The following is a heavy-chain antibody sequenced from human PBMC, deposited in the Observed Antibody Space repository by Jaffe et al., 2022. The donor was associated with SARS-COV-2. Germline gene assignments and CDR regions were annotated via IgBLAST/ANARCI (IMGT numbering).Heavy chain of an antibody. CDR3: ARLYAPGIAVAGTSGPNRNWFDP. CDR1: GGSISSSSYY. CDR2: IYYSGST. J-gene: IGHJ5*02. V-gene: IGHV4-39*01. D-gene: IGHD6-19*01. Sequence: QLQLQESGPGLVKPSETLSLTCTVSGGSISSSSYYWGWIRQPPGKGLEWIGSIYYSGSTYYNPSLKSRVTISVDTSKNQFSLKLSSVTAADTAVYYCARLYAPGIAVAGTSGPNRNWFDPWGQGTLVTVSS.